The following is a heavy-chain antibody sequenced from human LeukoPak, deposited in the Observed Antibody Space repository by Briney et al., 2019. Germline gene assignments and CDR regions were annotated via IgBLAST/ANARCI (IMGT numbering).Heavy chain of an antibody. J-gene: IGHJ5*01. D-gene: IGHD6-13*01. CDR2: ISLSSSSI. CDR3: AREPTYSSSWYTTCDS. V-gene: IGHV3-48*01. CDR1: GFTSSNYN. Sequence: GGSLRLSCAASGFTSSNYNMNWVRRAPGKGLEWVSYISLSSSSIYYADSVKGRFTISRDNAKNSLYLQMNSLRAEDTAVYYCAREPTYSSSWYTTCDSWGQGTLVTVSS.